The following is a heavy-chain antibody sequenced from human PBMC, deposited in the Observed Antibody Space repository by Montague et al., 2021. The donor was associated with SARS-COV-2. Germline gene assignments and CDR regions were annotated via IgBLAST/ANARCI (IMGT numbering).Heavy chain of an antibody. D-gene: IGHD2-15*01. Sequence: SLRLSCAASGIIFKSYSMSWVRQIPGKGPQWVSTISGSALKAYYADSVRGRFTISRDNSKSTLYLQMNSLSAEDTAIYYCAKGGGYCSSDGCYSGYFDPWGQGTLVTVSS. J-gene: IGHJ5*02. CDR2: ISGSALKA. V-gene: IGHV3-23*01. CDR3: AKGGGYCSSDGCYSGYFDP. CDR1: GIIFKSYS.